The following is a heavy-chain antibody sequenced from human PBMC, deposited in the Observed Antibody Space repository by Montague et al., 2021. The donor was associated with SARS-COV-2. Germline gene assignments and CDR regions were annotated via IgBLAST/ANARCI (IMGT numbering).Heavy chain of an antibody. CDR2: INHSGST. V-gene: IGHV4-34*01. CDR3: ARATKRVFTYDYDSSGYASDY. CDR1: GGSFSGYY. J-gene: IGHJ4*02. D-gene: IGHD3-22*01. Sequence: SETLSLTCAVYGGSFSGYYWSWIRQPPGKGLEWIGEINHSGSTKYNPSLKSRVTISVDTSKNQSSLKLSSVTAADTAVYYCARATKRVFTYDYDSSGYASDYWGQGALVTFSS.